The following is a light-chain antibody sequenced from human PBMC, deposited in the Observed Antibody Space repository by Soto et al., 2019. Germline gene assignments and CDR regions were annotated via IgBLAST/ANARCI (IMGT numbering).Light chain of an antibody. CDR1: TIDVGSYSL. CDR2: EVS. J-gene: IGLJ1*01. Sequence: QSALTQPASVSGSPGQSITISCTGTTIDVGSYSLVSWYQQHPGKVPKLLIYEVSKRPSGVSNRFSGSKSANTASLTISGLQAEDEADYYCCSYAGSGTPYVFGTGTKVTVL. V-gene: IGLV2-23*02. CDR3: CSYAGSGTPYV.